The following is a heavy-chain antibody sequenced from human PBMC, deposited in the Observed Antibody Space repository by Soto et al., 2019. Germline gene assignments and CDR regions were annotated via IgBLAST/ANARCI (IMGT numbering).Heavy chain of an antibody. CDR1: GFTFSSYG. V-gene: IGHV3-30*18. CDR2: ISYDGSNK. Sequence: GGSLRLSCAASGFTFSSYGMHWVRQAPGKGLEWVAVISYDGSNKYYADSVKGRFTISRDNSKNTLYLQMNSLRAEDTAVYYCAKDSAVRGVINYYYGMDVWGQGTTVTVSS. D-gene: IGHD3-10*01. CDR3: AKDSAVRGVINYYYGMDV. J-gene: IGHJ6*02.